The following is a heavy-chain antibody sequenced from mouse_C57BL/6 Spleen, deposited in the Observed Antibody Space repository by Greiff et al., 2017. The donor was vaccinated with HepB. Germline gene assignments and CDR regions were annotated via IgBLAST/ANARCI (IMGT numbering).Heavy chain of an antibody. V-gene: IGHV1-31*01. CDR1: GYSFTGYY. Sequence: DVQLQESGPELVKPGASVKISCKASGYSFTGYYMHWVKQSHGNILDWIGYIYPYNGVSSYNQKFKGKATLTVDKSSSTAYMELRSLTSEDSAVYYCARSEYYGSSSWYFDVWGTGTTVTVSS. J-gene: IGHJ1*03. CDR2: IYPYNGVS. CDR3: ARSEYYGSSSWYFDV. D-gene: IGHD1-1*01.